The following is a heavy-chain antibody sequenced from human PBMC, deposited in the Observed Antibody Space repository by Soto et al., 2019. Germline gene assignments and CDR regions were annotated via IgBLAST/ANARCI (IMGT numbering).Heavy chain of an antibody. CDR3: ARDIVATIDYYYGMDV. D-gene: IGHD5-12*01. CDR1: GYTFTSYG. J-gene: IGHJ6*02. CDR2: ISAYNGNT. V-gene: IGHV1-18*04. Sequence: ASVKVSCKASGYTFTSYGISWLRQAPGQGLEWMGWISAYNGNTNYAQKLQGRVTMTTDTSTSTAYMELRSLRSDDTAVYYCARDIVATIDYYYGMDVWGQGTTVTVSS.